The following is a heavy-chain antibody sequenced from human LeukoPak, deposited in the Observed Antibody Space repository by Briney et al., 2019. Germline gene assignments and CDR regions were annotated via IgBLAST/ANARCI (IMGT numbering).Heavy chain of an antibody. J-gene: IGHJ4*02. CDR2: IIPIFGTA. D-gene: IGHD2-2*01. CDR1: GGTFSSYA. CDR3: SGGYCSSTSCLPFDY. V-gene: IGHV1-69*05. Sequence: GSSVKVSCKASGGTFSSYAISWVRQAPGQGLEWMGRIIPIFGTANYAQKFQGRVTITTDESTSTAYMELSSLRSEDTAVYYCSGGYCSSTSCLPFDYWGQGTLVTVSS.